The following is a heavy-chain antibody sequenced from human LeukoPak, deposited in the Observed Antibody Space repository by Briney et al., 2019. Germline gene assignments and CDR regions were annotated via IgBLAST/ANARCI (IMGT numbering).Heavy chain of an antibody. Sequence: SETLSLTCAVYGGSFSGYYWSWIRQPPGKGLEWIGEINHSGSTNYNPSLKSRVTISVDTSKNQFSLELSSVTAADTAVYYCARGLPKNLITIFGVVIIQCGFDPWGQGTLVTVSS. J-gene: IGHJ5*02. D-gene: IGHD3-3*01. CDR2: INHSGST. CDR3: ARGLPKNLITIFGVVIIQCGFDP. V-gene: IGHV4-34*01. CDR1: GGSFSGYY.